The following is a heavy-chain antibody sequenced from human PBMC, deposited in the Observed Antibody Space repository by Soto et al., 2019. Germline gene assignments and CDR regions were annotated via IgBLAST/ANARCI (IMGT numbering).Heavy chain of an antibody. V-gene: IGHV1-46*01. D-gene: IGHD6-13*01. Sequence: QVQLVQSGAEVKKPGASVKVSCRTSGYTXXXXXXXWVRQAPGQGLEWLAIINPASGSTNYAQDFQGXVTLXXXTSTTTVYMELSGLRAEDTAIFYCARDLAAGDHWGQGTLVTVSS. CDR2: INPASGST. CDR3: ARDLAAGDH. CDR1: GYTXXXXX. J-gene: IGHJ4*02.